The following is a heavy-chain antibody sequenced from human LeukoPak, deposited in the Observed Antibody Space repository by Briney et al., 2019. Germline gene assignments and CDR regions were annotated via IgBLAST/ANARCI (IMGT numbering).Heavy chain of an antibody. V-gene: IGHV4-59*08. D-gene: IGHD3-16*01. J-gene: IGHJ4*02. Sequence: PSETLSLTCTVSGGSMSSFYWSWIRQPPGKGLEWIAYIYYSGTTKYNPSLESRVTLSVDTSKNQFSLKLNSVTAADTAVYYCARHGGSYFVYCGQGALVTVSS. CDR2: IYYSGTT. CDR1: GGSMSSFY. CDR3: ARHGGSYFVY.